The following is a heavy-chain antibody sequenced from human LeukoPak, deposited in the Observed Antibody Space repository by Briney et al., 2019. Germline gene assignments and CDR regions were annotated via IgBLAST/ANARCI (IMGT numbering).Heavy chain of an antibody. CDR3: ARVYCSSTSCYTRFDY. CDR2: INPNSGGT. D-gene: IGHD2-2*02. CDR1: GYTFTGYY. J-gene: IGHJ4*02. Sequence: GASVKVSCKASGYTFTGYYMHWVRQAPGQGLEWMGWINPNSGGTNYAQKCQGRVTMTRDTSISTAYMELSRLRSDDTAVYYCARVYCSSTSCYTRFDYWGQGTLVTVSS. V-gene: IGHV1-2*02.